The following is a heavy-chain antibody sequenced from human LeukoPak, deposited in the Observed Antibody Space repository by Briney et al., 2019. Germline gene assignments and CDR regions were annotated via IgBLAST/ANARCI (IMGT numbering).Heavy chain of an antibody. V-gene: IGHV3-30*02. CDR1: EFTFNSYG. D-gene: IGHD3-10*01. CDR3: ARSGITMVRGVIESYPDY. J-gene: IGHJ4*02. CDR2: IRYDGSNK. Sequence: GGSLRLSCAASEFTFNSYGIHWVRQAPGKGLEWVAFIRYDGSNKYYADSVKGRFTISRDNAKNSLYLQMNSLRAEDTAVYYCARSGITMVRGVIESYPDYWGQGTLVTVSS.